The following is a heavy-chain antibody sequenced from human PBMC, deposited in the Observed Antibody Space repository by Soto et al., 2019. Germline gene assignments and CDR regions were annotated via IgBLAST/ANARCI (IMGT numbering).Heavy chain of an antibody. CDR2: TYYRSRFFS. CDR3: VRDLYSSSGWFDH. CDR1: GDSVSSYSAA. V-gene: IGHV6-1*01. J-gene: IGHJ5*02. D-gene: IGHD3-10*01. Sequence: PSQTLSLTCAISGDSVSSYSAAWNWIRQSPSGGLEWLGRTYYRSRFFSDYAESVKSRIIINPDTSKNQFSLQLKSVTPEDTAVYYCVRDLYSSSGWFDHWGQGTPVTVSS.